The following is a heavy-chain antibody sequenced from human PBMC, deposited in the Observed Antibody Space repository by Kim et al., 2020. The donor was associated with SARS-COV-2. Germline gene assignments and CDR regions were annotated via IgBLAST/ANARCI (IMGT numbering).Heavy chain of an antibody. CDR1: GFTFGDYA. CDR2: ISWNSGSI. V-gene: IGHV3-9*01. Sequence: GGSLRLSCAASGFTFGDYAMHWVRQAPGKGLEWVSSISWNSGSIGYADSVKGRFTISRDNAKNSLYLQMSSLRTEDTALYYCAKFHSSGCLDQWGQGTLVTVSS. J-gene: IGHJ4*02. D-gene: IGHD3-22*01. CDR3: AKFHSSGCLDQ.